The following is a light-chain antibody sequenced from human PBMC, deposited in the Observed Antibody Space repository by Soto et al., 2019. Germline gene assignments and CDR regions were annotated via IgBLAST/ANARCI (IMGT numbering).Light chain of an antibody. V-gene: IGKV1-5*03. CDR3: QQHDTFPRT. Sequence: DVQMTQSPSTLSASIGDRVTITCRASQSVNNWLAWFQQKPGKAPKLLISMTSSLESGVPSRFSGSGSGTDFTLTINSLQPDDFATYYCQQHDTFPRTFGQGTKVEI. CDR1: QSVNNW. J-gene: IGKJ1*01. CDR2: MTS.